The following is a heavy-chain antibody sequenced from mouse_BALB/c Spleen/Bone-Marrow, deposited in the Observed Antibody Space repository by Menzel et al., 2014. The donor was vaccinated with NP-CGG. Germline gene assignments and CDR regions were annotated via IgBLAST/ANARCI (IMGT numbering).Heavy chain of an antibody. D-gene: IGHD2-1*01. V-gene: IGHV3-8*02. J-gene: IGHJ1*01. CDR2: ISYSGST. CDR3: ANKGSYYYLLYWYFYV. Sequence: VQLQQSGPSIVKPSKPLSLSCSVTGDSITSGYWNWIRKFPGNKLEYMGYISYSGSTYYNPSLKSRISNTRDTSKNQYYLQLNSVTTEDTATYYCANKGSYYYLLYWYFYVWGAGTTVTVSS. CDR1: GDSITSGY.